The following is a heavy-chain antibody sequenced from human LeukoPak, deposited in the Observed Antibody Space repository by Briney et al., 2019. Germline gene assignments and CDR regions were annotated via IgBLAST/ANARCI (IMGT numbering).Heavy chain of an antibody. V-gene: IGHV3-53*01. J-gene: IGHJ4*02. CDR3: ARGSSTVSAGFY. CDR1: GFTVSSNH. Sequence: AGGSLRLSCAASGFTVSSNHMTWVRQAPGKGLEWVSVIYSGGDTSYADSVKGRFTISRDNSRNTLYLQMSSLRAEDTAVYYCARGSSTVSAGFYWGQGTLVTVSP. CDR2: IYSGGDT. D-gene: IGHD6-19*01.